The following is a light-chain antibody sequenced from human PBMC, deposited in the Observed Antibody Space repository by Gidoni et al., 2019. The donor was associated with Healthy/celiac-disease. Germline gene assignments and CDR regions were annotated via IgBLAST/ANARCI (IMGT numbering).Light chain of an antibody. V-gene: IGLV3-1*01. CDR2: QAI. CDR1: KLGDKY. Sequence: SYELTQPPSVSVSPGQTASITCSGDKLGDKYACWYQQKPGQSPVLVIYQAIKLPSGIPERLSASTSGNTATLTISGTQAMDEADYYCPAWDSSTSVFCGGTKLTVL. J-gene: IGLJ2*01. CDR3: PAWDSSTSV.